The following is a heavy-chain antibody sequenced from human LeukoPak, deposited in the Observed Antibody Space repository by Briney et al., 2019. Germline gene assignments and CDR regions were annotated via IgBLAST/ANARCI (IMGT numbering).Heavy chain of an antibody. CDR2: IYYSGTT. V-gene: IGHV4-39*01. D-gene: IGHD6-19*01. J-gene: IGHJ4*02. CDR3: AGGRSSVLGY. Sequence: SETLSLTCTVSGGSISSSTYYWGWIRQPPGKGLEWIGSIYYSGTTYYNPSLKSRVTISADTSKNQFSLKLSSVTAADTAVYYCAGGRSSVLGYWGQGTLVTVSS. CDR1: GGSISSSTYY.